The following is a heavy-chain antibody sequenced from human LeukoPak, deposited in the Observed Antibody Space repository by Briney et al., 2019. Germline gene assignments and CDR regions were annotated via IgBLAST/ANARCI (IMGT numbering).Heavy chain of an antibody. J-gene: IGHJ6*03. V-gene: IGHV4-39*01. Sequence: SETLSLTCTVSGGSISSSSYYWGWIRQPPGKGLEWIGSIYYSGSTYYNPSLKSRVTISVDTSKNQFSLKLSSVTAADTAVYYCAAQFPAKGYYYYMDVWGKGTTVTVSS. CDR2: IYYSGST. CDR3: AAQFPAKGYYYYMDV. D-gene: IGHD2-21*01. CDR1: GGSISSSSYY.